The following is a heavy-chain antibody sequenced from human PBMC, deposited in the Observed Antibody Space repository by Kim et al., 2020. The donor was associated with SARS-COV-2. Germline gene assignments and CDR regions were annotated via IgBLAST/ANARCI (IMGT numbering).Heavy chain of an antibody. Sequence: GESLKISCKGSGYSFTSYWISWVRQMPGKGLEWMGRIDPSDSYTNYSPSFQGHVTISADKSISTAYLQWSSLKASDTAMYYCARHHYYDSSGYPCDYWGQGTLVTVSS. J-gene: IGHJ4*02. D-gene: IGHD3-22*01. CDR3: ARHHYYDSSGYPCDY. CDR1: GYSFTSYW. V-gene: IGHV5-10-1*01. CDR2: IDPSDSYT.